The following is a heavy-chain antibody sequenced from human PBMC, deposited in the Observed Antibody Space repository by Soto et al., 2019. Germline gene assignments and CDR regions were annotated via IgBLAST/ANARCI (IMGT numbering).Heavy chain of an antibody. V-gene: IGHV4-39*01. D-gene: IGHD3-3*01. Sequence: SETLSLTCTVSGGSISSSTYYWGWMRQPPGKGLEWIASFFIGGNTYYNPSLKSRVTISVDTSKNQFSLKLSSVTAADTAVYYCARSSIKPQVFMYPFDSWSQGTLVTVSS. CDR1: GGSISSSTYY. CDR3: ARSSIKPQVFMYPFDS. CDR2: FFIGGNT. J-gene: IGHJ4*02.